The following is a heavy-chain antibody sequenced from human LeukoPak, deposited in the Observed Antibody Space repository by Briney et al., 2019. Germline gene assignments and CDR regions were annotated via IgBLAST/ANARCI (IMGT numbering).Heavy chain of an antibody. CDR3: ARALGYGDPYYYGMDV. CDR1: GFTFSSYA. V-gene: IGHV3-30-3*01. J-gene: IGHJ6*02. D-gene: IGHD4-17*01. CDR2: ISYDGSNK. Sequence: GGSLRLSCAASGFTFSSYAMHWVRQAPGKGLEWVAVISYDGSNKYYADSVKGRFTISRDNSKNTLYLQMNSLRAEDTAVYYCARALGYGDPYYYGMDVWGQGTTVTVSS.